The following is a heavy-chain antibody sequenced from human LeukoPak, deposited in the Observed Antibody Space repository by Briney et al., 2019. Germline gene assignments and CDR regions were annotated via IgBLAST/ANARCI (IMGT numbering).Heavy chain of an antibody. Sequence: ASVKVSCMASGYTFTGYYMHWVRQAPGQGLERMGRINPNSGGPNYAQKFHGRVTMTRDTIISTAYRELSRLRSDDTSVYYSARYISGTTGYYYMDVWGKGTTVTVSS. D-gene: IGHD1-7*01. CDR3: ARYISGTTGYYYMDV. CDR1: GYTFTGYY. CDR2: INPNSGGP. V-gene: IGHV1-2*06. J-gene: IGHJ6*03.